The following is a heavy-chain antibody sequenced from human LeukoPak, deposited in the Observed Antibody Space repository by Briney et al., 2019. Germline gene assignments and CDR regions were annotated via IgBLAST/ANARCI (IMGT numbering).Heavy chain of an antibody. CDR3: ARLGSYGSNWFDP. J-gene: IGHJ5*02. CDR1: GGTFSSYA. Sequence: SVKVSCKASGGTFSSYAISWVRQAPGQGLEWMGGIIPIFGTANYAQKFQGRVMITADESTSTAYMELSSLRSEDTAVYYCARLGSYGSNWFDPWGQGTLVTVSS. CDR2: IIPIFGTA. D-gene: IGHD5-18*01. V-gene: IGHV1-69*13.